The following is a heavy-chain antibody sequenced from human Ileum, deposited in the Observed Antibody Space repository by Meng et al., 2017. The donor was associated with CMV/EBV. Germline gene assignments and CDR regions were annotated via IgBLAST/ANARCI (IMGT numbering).Heavy chain of an antibody. CDR1: GGSFSSYH. J-gene: IGHJ4*02. Sequence: QVKLQQWGAGLLKPSETLSLICAVYGGSFSSYHWTWIRQPPGKGLEWIGEVTRSGSTNYNPSLKIRLIISLDTSTNQFSLKLNSVTAADTAIYYCARGSSQVWELLHYWGQGTLVTVSS. CDR2: VTRSGST. CDR3: ARGSSQVWELLHY. V-gene: IGHV4-34*01. D-gene: IGHD1-26*01.